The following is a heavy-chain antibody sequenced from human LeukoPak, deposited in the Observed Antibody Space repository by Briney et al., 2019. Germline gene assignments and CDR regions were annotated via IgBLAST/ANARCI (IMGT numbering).Heavy chain of an antibody. CDR1: GGTFSSYA. V-gene: IGHV1-69*13. D-gene: IGHD3-9*01. CDR2: IIPIFVTA. Sequence: ASVKVSCKASGGTFSSYAISWVRQAPGQGLEWMGGIIPIFVTANYAQKFQGRVTITADESTSTAYMELSSLRSEDTAVYYCAREYYDLLTGYYGDGWFDPWGQGTLVTVSS. CDR3: AREYYDLLTGYYGDGWFDP. J-gene: IGHJ5*02.